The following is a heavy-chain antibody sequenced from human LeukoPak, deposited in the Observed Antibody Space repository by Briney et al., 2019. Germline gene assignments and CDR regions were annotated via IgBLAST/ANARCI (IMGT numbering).Heavy chain of an antibody. V-gene: IGHV4-34*01. Sequence: SETLSLTCAVCGGSFSGYYWSWIRQPPGKGLEWIGEINHSGSTNYNPSLKSRVTISVDTSKNQFSLKLSSVTAADTAVYYCARGPYYYDSSGTPGGYWGQGTLVTVSS. CDR1: GGSFSGYY. CDR2: INHSGST. D-gene: IGHD3-22*01. CDR3: ARGPYYYDSSGTPGGY. J-gene: IGHJ4*02.